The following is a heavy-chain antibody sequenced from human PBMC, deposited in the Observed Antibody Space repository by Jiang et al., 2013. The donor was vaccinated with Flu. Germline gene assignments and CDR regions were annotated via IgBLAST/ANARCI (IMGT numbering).Heavy chain of an antibody. V-gene: IGHV4-4*07. Sequence: SDDPVSLFALSLVVPSGGHYVERGSGQPAGKGLEWIGRIYSSGSTDYNVSLKSRVTMTADTSKNQFSLKLSSVTAADTAVYYCARGWWLTGAEYFQHWGQGTLVT. J-gene: IGHJ1*01. CDR2: IYSSGST. CDR1: VVPSGGHY. CDR3: ARGWWLTGAEYFQH. D-gene: IGHD2-15*01.